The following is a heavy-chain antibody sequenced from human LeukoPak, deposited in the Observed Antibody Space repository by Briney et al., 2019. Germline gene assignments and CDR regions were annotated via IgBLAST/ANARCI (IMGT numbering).Heavy chain of an antibody. Sequence: PGGSLRLSCVASGFTFSHYWMSWVRQAQGKGLERVANIKEDGSDKYYVDSVKGRFTISRDNAKNSLFLQMNSLRAEDTAVYYCARAHGAFEIWGQGTMVTVSS. CDR3: ARAHGAFEI. J-gene: IGHJ3*02. CDR1: GFTFSHYW. V-gene: IGHV3-7*01. CDR2: IKEDGSDK.